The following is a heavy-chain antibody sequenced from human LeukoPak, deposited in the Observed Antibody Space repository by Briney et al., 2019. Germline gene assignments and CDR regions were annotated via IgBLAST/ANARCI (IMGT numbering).Heavy chain of an antibody. CDR3: ARVRVGAIYGGAFDI. J-gene: IGHJ3*02. D-gene: IGHD1-26*01. Sequence: PGGSLRLSCAASEFTFNNYGMSWVRQAPGKVLEWVSSICSSSTYIFYADSVKGRFTISRDDAKNSLYLQMNSLRAEDTAVYSCARVRVGAIYGGAFDIWGQGTMVTVSS. CDR2: ICSSSTYI. CDR1: EFTFNNYG. V-gene: IGHV3-21*01.